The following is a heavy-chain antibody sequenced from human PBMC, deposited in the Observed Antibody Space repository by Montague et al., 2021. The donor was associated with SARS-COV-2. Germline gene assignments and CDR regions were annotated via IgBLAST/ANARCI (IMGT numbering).Heavy chain of an antibody. J-gene: IGHJ6*02. Sequence: SETLSLTCAVYGGSFSDYYWSWIRQPPGEGLEWIGEINHSGSTNYNPSLKSRVTISVDTSKNQFSLKLSSVTAADTAVYYCARVRYYGSGTSLGMDVWGQGTTVTVSS. CDR2: INHSGST. D-gene: IGHD3-10*01. V-gene: IGHV4-34*01. CDR3: ARVRYYGSGTSLGMDV. CDR1: GGSFSDYY.